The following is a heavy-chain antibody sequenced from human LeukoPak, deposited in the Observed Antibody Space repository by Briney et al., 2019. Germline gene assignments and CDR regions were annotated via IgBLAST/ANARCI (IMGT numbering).Heavy chain of an antibody. CDR1: GFIVSSNY. CDR3: ARTSSSWVFDY. Sequence: GGSLRLSCAASGFIVSSNYMSWVRQAPGKGLEWVSVIYSGGSTYYADSVKGRFTISRDNSKNTLYLQMNSLRAEDTAVYYCARTSSSWVFDYWGQGTLVTVSS. CDR2: IYSGGST. V-gene: IGHV3-53*01. D-gene: IGHD6-13*01. J-gene: IGHJ4*02.